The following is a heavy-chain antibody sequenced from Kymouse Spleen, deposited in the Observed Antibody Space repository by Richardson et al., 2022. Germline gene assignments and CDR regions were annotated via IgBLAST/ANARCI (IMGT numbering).Heavy chain of an antibody. Sequence: EVQLVESGGGVVRPGGSLRLSCAASGFTFDDYGMSWVRQAPGKGLEWVSGINWNGGSTGYADSVKGRFTISRDNAKNSLYLQMNSLRAEDTALYYCARNVLRYFDWPLDAFDIWGQGTMVTVSS. V-gene: IGHV3-20*d01. D-gene: IGHD3-9*01. CDR1: GFTFDDYG. CDR3: ARNVLRYFDWPLDAFDI. J-gene: IGHJ3*02. CDR2: INWNGGST.